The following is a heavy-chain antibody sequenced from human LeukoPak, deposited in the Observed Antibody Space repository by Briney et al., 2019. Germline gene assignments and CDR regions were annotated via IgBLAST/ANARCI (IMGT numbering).Heavy chain of an antibody. J-gene: IGHJ6*02. V-gene: IGHV4-61*05. Sequence: SETLSLTCTVSGGSISSSSYYWGWIRQPPGKGLEWIGYIYYSGSTNYNPSLKSRVTISVDTSKNQFSLKLSSVTAADTAVYYCARVVSPYSGSYLYYYYGMDVWGQGTTVTVSS. D-gene: IGHD1-26*01. CDR2: IYYSGST. CDR1: GGSISSSSYY. CDR3: ARVVSPYSGSYLYYYYGMDV.